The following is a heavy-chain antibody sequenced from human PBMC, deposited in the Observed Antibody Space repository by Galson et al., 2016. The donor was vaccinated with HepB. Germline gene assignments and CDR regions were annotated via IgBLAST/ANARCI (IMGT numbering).Heavy chain of an antibody. CDR3: AKDKLYEWGLPHFEH. CDR2: IRFNGGST. D-gene: IGHD2-8*01. Sequence: SLRLSCAASGFTFDNYAMHWVRLVPGKGLEWVSGIRFNGGSTGYADSVKGRFTISRDNAKNSLFLHMNSLKPEDTALYYCAKDKLYEWGLPHFEHWGPGTLVTVSS. V-gene: IGHV3-9*01. CDR1: GFTFDNYA. J-gene: IGHJ4*02.